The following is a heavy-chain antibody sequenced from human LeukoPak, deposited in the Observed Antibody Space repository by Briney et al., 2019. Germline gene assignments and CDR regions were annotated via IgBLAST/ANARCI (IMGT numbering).Heavy chain of an antibody. CDR2: IYDSGTT. V-gene: IGHV4-59*12. CDR1: GGSFGNYY. Sequence: PSETLSLTCTVSGGSFGNYYWSWIRQPPGKGLEWIAYIYDSGTTNYNPSLKSRVTISVDTSKNQFSLKLSSVTAADTAVYYCARARGVGATTLDYWGQGTLVTVSS. D-gene: IGHD1-26*01. CDR3: ARARGVGATTLDY. J-gene: IGHJ4*02.